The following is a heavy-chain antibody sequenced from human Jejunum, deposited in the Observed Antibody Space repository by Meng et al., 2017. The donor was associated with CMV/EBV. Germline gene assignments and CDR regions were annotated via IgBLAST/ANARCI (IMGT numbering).Heavy chain of an antibody. CDR1: GGSIGSGDYY. CDR3: ARGSIFVSFDS. CDR2: IHDTGST. J-gene: IGHJ4*02. D-gene: IGHD3-3*01. V-gene: IGHV4-30-4*08. Sequence: VLLQESGQGLVKPSQTLSLTGSVSGGSIGSGDYYWSWIRQPPGKGLEWIGYIHDTGSTSHNPSLKSRVDISLGTSKNQFSLTLNSVTAEDTAVYFCARGSIFVSFDSWGQGTLVTVSS.